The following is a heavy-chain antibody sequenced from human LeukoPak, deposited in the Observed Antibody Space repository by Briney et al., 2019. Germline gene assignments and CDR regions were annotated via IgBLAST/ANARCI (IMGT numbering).Heavy chain of an antibody. J-gene: IGHJ4*02. D-gene: IGHD3-3*01. V-gene: IGHV4-38-2*01. CDR3: ARLPGGVVIIGFED. CDR2: IYHSGST. Sequence: SETLSLTCAVSGYSISSGYYWGWIRQPPGKGLEWIGSIYHSGSTYYNPSLKSRVTISVDTSKNQFSLKLSSVTAADTTVYYCARLPGGVVIIGFEDWGQGTLVTVSS. CDR1: GYSISSGYY.